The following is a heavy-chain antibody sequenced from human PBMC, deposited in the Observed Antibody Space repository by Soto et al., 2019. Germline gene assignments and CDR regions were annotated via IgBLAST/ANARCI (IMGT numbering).Heavy chain of an antibody. CDR1: GFAFSSEW. Sequence: LRLSCAASGFAFSSEWMHWIRQAPGKGLVWVSRIDPYDTGITYADSVKGRFTISRDNAKNTLYLQMNSLRAEDTAVYYCTSDTFGARDSWGQGTLVTVSS. V-gene: IGHV3-74*01. CDR2: IDPYDTGI. CDR3: TSDTFGARDS. D-gene: IGHD2-15*01. J-gene: IGHJ4*02.